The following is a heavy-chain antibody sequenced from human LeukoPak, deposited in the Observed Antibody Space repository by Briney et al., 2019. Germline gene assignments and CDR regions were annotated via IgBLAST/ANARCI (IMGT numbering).Heavy chain of an antibody. D-gene: IGHD3-10*01. V-gene: IGHV3-23*01. CDR1: GFTFSKYA. CDR2: ITTRGTIT. J-gene: IGHJ4*02. Sequence: PGGSLRLSCAASGFTFSKYAMTWVRQAPGKGLEWVSAITTRGTITYYADSVKGRFTISRDDSKNTLSLQMDSLSAEDTALYYCAKYISDSGAYYAFDYWGQGTLVTVPS. CDR3: AKYISDSGAYYAFDY.